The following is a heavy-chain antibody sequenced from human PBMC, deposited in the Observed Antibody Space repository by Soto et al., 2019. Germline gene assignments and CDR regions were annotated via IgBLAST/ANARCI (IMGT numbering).Heavy chain of an antibody. CDR2: INSDGSST. V-gene: IGHV3-74*01. J-gene: IGHJ4*02. CDR1: AFTFSSYA. CDR3: AIRASYYDSSGYFDY. D-gene: IGHD3-22*01. Sequence: GGSLRLSCAASAFTFSSYAMHWVRQAPGKGLVWVSRINSDGSSTSYADSVKGRFTISRDNAKNTLYLQMNSLRAEDTAVYYCAIRASYYDSSGYFDYWGQGTLVTVSS.